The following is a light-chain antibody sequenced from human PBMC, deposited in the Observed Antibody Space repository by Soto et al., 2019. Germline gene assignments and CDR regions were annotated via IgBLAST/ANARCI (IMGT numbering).Light chain of an antibody. Sequence: DIQMTQSPSSLSASVGDRVTITCRASQSISSYLNWYQQKPGKAPKLLIYAASSLQSGVPSRFTGSGSVTHFTLIISSLQPEDFATYYCQQSYSTLLFTFGPGTKVDIK. CDR1: QSISSY. CDR3: QQSYSTLLFT. J-gene: IGKJ3*01. V-gene: IGKV1-39*01. CDR2: AAS.